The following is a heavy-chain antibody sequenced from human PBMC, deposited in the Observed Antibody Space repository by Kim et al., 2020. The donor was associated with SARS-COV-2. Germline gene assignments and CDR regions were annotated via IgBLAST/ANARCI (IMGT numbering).Heavy chain of an antibody. V-gene: IGHV1-18*01. CDR3: ARDYCSSTSCDPGGYYYYGMEV. CDR1: GYTFTTYG. J-gene: IGHJ6*02. D-gene: IGHD2-2*01. CDR2: INGKNGNT. Sequence: ASVKVSCKSSGYTFTTYGISWVRQAPGQGPEWMGWINGKNGNTKSAQKFQGRVTMTTDTSTSAAYMELWSLTSDDTAVYYCARDYCSSTSCDPGGYYYYGMEVWGQGTTVTVS.